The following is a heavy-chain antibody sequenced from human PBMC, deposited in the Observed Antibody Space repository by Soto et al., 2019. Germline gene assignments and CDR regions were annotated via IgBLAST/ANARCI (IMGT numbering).Heavy chain of an antibody. CDR3: ARSPIWSVAGIGWFDP. CDR2: INAGNGNT. CDR1: GYTFTSYA. Sequence: QVQLVQSGAEVKKPGASVKVSCKASGYTFTSYAMHWVRQAPGQRLEWMGWINAGNGNTKYSQKFQGRVPITRDTSASTAYMELSSLRSEDTAVYYCARSPIWSVAGIGWFDPWGQGTLVTVSS. V-gene: IGHV1-3*01. D-gene: IGHD6-19*01. J-gene: IGHJ5*02.